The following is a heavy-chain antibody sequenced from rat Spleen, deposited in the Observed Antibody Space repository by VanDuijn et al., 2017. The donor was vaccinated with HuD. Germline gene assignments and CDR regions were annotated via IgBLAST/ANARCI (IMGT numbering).Heavy chain of an antibody. CDR1: GFIFSDYY. D-gene: IGHD1-12*02. V-gene: IGHV5-20*01. Sequence: EVQLVESGGGLVQPGRSLKLSCAASGFIFSDYYMAWVRQAPTKGLEWVASISYDGGGTYYRDSVKGRFTISRDNAKSSLYLQMDSLRSEDTATYYCTTDRRYYDDSYVMDAWGQGASVTVSS. CDR3: TTDRRYYDDSYVMDA. J-gene: IGHJ4*01. CDR2: ISYDGGGT.